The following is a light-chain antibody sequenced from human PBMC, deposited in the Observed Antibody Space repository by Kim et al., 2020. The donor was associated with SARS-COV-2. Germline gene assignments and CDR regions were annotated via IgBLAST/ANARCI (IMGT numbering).Light chain of an antibody. CDR3: QSYDTSALWV. CDR2: ENN. V-gene: IGLV6-57*03. J-gene: IGLJ3*02. Sequence: NFMLTQSHSVSESPGKTVTISCARSSGSIASSYVQWYQQRPGSAPTIVIYENNHRASGVPDRFSGSIDSSSNSASLTISGLKTEDEADYYCQSYDTSALWVFGGGTQLTVL. CDR1: SGSIASSY.